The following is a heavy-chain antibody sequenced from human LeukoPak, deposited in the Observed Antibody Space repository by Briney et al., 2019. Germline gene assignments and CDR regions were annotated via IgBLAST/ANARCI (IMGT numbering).Heavy chain of an antibody. V-gene: IGHV4-59*01. CDR3: ARGLKAGYYYYYMDV. Sequence: SETLSLTCTVSGGSISSYYWSWIRQPPGKGLEWIGYIYYSGSTNYNPSLKSRVTISVDTSKNQFSLKLSSVTAADTAVYYCARGLKAGYYYYYMDVWGKGTTVTISS. J-gene: IGHJ6*03. CDR1: GGSISSYY. D-gene: IGHD2-2*03. CDR2: IYYSGST.